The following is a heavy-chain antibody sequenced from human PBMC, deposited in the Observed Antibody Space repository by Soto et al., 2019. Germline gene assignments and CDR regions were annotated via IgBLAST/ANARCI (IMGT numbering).Heavy chain of an antibody. CDR2: ISTAHSDV. J-gene: IGHJ4*02. CDR3: ARDLTYIRQY. D-gene: IGHD2-2*02. Sequence: ASVKVSCKTSGYTFTDYGISWVRQAPGQGLEWMGWISTAHSDVGYAQKFQGRFTMTTDKSTSTAYMGLRSLTSDDTAVYFCARDLTYIRQYWGQGTLVTVSS. CDR1: GYTFTDYG. V-gene: IGHV1-18*01.